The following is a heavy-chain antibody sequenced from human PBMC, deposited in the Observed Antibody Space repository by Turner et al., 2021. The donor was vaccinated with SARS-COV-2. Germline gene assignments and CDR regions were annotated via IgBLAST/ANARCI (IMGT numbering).Heavy chain of an antibody. V-gene: IGHV1-24*01. J-gene: IGHJ5*02. CDR3: ATGYQLRVNWFDP. D-gene: IGHD2-2*01. CDR1: GYTLTELS. CDR2: FDPEDGGT. Sequence: QVQLVQSGAEVKKPGASVKVSCKISGYTLTELSMYWVRQAPGKGLEWMGGFDPEDGGTIYAQNFQGRVTMTEDTSTDTAYMELSSLRSEDTAVYFCATGYQLRVNWFDPWGQGTLVTVSS.